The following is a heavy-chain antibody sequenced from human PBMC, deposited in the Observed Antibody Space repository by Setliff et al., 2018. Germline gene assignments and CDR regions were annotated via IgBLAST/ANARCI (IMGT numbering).Heavy chain of an antibody. J-gene: IGHJ4*02. CDR1: GYSFTSHY. CDR3: ARAGLAAAGRKGVLDH. V-gene: IGHV1-46*01. CDR2: INPGGLTS. Sequence: ASVKVSCKTSGYSFTSHYMHWVRQAPGQGLEWMGIINPGGLTSSSTQKFEGRVTMTRDTSTSTVYMELNSLTSDDTAVYYCARAGLAAAGRKGVLDHWGQGTLVTVSS. D-gene: IGHD6-25*01.